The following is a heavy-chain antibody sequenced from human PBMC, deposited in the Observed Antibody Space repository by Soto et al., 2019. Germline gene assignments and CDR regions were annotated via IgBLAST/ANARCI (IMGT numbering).Heavy chain of an antibody. CDR1: GGSISSGGYY. CDR3: ASRGYSYGFSLGMDV. D-gene: IGHD5-18*01. Sequence: QVQLQESGPGLVKPSQTLSLTCTVSGGSISSGGYYWSWIRQHPGKGLEWIGYIYYSGSTYYNPSLKGRVTIPVDTSKNQFSLKLSSVTAADTAVYYCASRGYSYGFSLGMDVWGQGTTVTVSS. CDR2: IYYSGST. J-gene: IGHJ6*02. V-gene: IGHV4-31*03.